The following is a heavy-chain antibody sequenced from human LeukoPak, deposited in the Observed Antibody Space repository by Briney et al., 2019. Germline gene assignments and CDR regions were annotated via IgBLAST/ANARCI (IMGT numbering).Heavy chain of an antibody. J-gene: IGHJ4*02. V-gene: IGHV3-53*05. D-gene: IGHD5-18*01. CDR1: GFTVSNNY. CDR3: ARDPTRDTV. Sequence: PGGSLRLSCAASGFTVSNNYMSWVRQAPGKGLEWVSVIYSGGSIYYADSVEGRFSISRDNSKNTLYLQMNSLRTEDTAVYYCARDPTRDTVWGQGTLVTVSS. CDR2: IYSGGSI.